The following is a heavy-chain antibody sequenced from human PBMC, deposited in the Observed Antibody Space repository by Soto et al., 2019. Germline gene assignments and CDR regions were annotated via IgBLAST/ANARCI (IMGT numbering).Heavy chain of an antibody. CDR2: ITYDGSNK. J-gene: IGHJ3*02. D-gene: IGHD2-2*01. CDR3: AISSTRVNAFDI. Sequence: GGSLRLSCAASGFTFSSYGMHWVRQAPGKGLEWVAVITYDGSNKYYADSVKGRFTISRDNSKNTLYLQMNSLRAEDTAVYYCAISSTRVNAFDIWGQGTMGTV. V-gene: IGHV3-30*03. CDR1: GFTFSSYG.